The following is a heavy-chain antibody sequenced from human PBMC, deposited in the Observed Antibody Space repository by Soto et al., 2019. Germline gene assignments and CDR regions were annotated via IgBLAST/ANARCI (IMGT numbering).Heavy chain of an antibody. CDR1: GGSISSGDYH. D-gene: IGHD3-3*01. CDR3: ARSDFWSGYYTDY. J-gene: IGHJ4*02. Sequence: QVQLQESGPGLVKPSQTLSLTCTVSGGSISSGDYHWSWTRQPPGKGLEWIGFVYYTGNTYYNPSLKSRVTISVDTSKNQFSLKLSSVTAADTAVYYCARSDFWSGYYTDYWGQGTLVTVSS. V-gene: IGHV4-30-4*08. CDR2: VYYTGNT.